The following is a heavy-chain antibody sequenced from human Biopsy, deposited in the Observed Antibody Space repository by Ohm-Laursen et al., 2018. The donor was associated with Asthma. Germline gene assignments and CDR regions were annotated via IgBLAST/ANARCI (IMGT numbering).Heavy chain of an antibody. CDR3: AKDVFPGWELRRGPDS. D-gene: IGHD1-26*01. Sequence: SLRLSCAASGFTFSNYGMHWVRQAPGRGLDWVAVISSDGSNKNYTDSVKGRFTISRDNSRNTLHLQMNSLRAEDTAVYYCAKDVFPGWELRRGPDSWGQGTLVTVSS. CDR2: ISSDGSNK. J-gene: IGHJ4*02. CDR1: GFTFSNYG. V-gene: IGHV3-30*18.